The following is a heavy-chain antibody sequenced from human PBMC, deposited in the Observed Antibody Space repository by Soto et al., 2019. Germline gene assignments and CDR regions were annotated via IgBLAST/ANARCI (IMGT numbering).Heavy chain of an antibody. J-gene: IGHJ6*02. V-gene: IGHV3-30*18. Sequence: GGSLRLSCAASGFIFSSYAMQWVRQAPAKGLEWVAVMSYDGSDKYYADSVQGRFTISRDNSKNMLYLQMNSLRAEDTAVYYCAKVQLERRVYSYGMDVWGQGTTVTV. CDR1: GFIFSSYA. CDR2: MSYDGSDK. D-gene: IGHD1-1*01. CDR3: AKVQLERRVYSYGMDV.